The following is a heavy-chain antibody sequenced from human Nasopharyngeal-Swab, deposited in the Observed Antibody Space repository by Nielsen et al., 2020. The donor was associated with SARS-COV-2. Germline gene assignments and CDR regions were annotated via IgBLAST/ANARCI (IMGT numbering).Heavy chain of an antibody. J-gene: IGHJ6*02. D-gene: IGHD6-13*01. CDR3: ARVMEYSSSWTPYYYYYYGMDV. CDR2: MNPNSGNT. V-gene: IGHV1-8*01. CDR1: GYTFTSYD. Sequence: ASVKVSCKASGYTFTSYDINWVRQATGQGLEWMGWMNPNSGNTGYAQKFQRRVTMTRNTSISTAYMELSSLRSEDTAVYYCARVMEYSSSWTPYYYYYYGMDVWGQGTTVTVSS.